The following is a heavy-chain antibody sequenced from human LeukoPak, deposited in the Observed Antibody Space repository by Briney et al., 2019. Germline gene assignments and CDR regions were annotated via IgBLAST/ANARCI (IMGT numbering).Heavy chain of an antibody. D-gene: IGHD1-26*01. J-gene: IGHJ4*02. V-gene: IGHV3-53*05. Sequence: GGSLRLSCAASGFTVSSNYMSWVRQAPGKGLEWVSVIYSGGSTYYADSVRGRFTISRDNSKNTLYLQMNSLRAEDTAVYYCAKDWDEWEPLHYFDYWGQGTLVTVSS. CDR2: IYSGGST. CDR1: GFTVSSNY. CDR3: AKDWDEWEPLHYFDY.